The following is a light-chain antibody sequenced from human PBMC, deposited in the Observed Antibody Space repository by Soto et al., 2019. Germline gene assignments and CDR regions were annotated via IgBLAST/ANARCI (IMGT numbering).Light chain of an antibody. CDR3: QHYNNGPR. J-gene: IGKJ1*01. Sequence: ETVMTQSPATLSVSPGEGATLSCSASQTINNNLAWYQQKPGQAPRLLIYGASRRATGVPARFSGSGSGTEFTLTISSLQSEDFAAYYCQHYNNGPRFGQGTKVDIK. CDR1: QTINNN. V-gene: IGKV3-15*01. CDR2: GAS.